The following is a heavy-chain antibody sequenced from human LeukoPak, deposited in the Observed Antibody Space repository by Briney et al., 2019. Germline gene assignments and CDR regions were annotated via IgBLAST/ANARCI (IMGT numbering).Heavy chain of an antibody. D-gene: IGHD2-21*02. CDR3: AKARLVVVTAIFDY. J-gene: IGHJ4*02. Sequence: PGGSLRLSCAASGFTFSSYAMSWVRQAPGKGLEWVSAISGSGGSTHYADSVKGRFTISRDNSKNTLYLQMNSLRAEDTAVYYCAKARLVVVTAIFDYWGQGTLVTVSS. V-gene: IGHV3-23*01. CDR2: ISGSGGST. CDR1: GFTFSSYA.